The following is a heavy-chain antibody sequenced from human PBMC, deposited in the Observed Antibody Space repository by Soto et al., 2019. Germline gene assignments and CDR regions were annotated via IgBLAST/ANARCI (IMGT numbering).Heavy chain of an antibody. CDR3: ARDQFSSGWYEPQRSYYYGMDV. CDR1: GFTLSDHY. D-gene: IGHD6-19*01. V-gene: IGHV3-11*06. CDR2: SSNSGSFT. J-gene: IGHJ6*02. Sequence: GGSLRLSCTASGFTLSDHYMSWIRQAPGKGLEWIGYSSNSGSFTRYADSVKGRFSISRDNAKNTLYLQMNSLRAEDTAVYYCARDQFSSGWYEPQRSYYYGMDVWGQGTTVTVSS.